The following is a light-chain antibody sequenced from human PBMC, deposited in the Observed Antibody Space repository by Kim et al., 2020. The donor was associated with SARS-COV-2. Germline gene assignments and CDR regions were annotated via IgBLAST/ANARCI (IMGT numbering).Light chain of an antibody. CDR3: QQYYAYPRGT. CDR1: QGVRSY. Sequence: SPGDSVAITCRAWQGVRSYLAWYQQRPAKAPELLIYAASALQSGVPSRFSGSGSGTDFTLTINSLQSEDFATYFCQQYYAYPRGTFGQGTKVDIK. V-gene: IGKV1-8*01. CDR2: AAS. J-gene: IGKJ1*01.